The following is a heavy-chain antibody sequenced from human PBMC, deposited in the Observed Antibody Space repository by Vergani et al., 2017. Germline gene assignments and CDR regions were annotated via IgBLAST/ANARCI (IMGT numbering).Heavy chain of an antibody. CDR1: GASISRQSYY. CDR3: ARHERKTDTVTTGWYDY. D-gene: IGHD4-17*01. V-gene: IGHV4-39*01. J-gene: IGHJ4*02. CDR2: NRYSGPT. Sequence: QLQLQESGPGLVEPSETLSLICTVSGASISRQSYYWGWVRPCPGNGLEWVGGNRYSGPTICKLPLQTRTAISPDTAKNQLSLNQRSVTAADTALYFCARHERKTDTVTTGWYDYWGQGILVTVSS.